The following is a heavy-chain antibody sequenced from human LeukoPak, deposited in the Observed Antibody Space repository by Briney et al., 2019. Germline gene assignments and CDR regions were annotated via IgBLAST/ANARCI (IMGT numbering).Heavy chain of an antibody. CDR1: GFTFSSYG. CDR3: ARDYHSSSWPGY. Sequence: GGSLRLSCAASGFTFSSYGMHWVRQGPGKGLEWVAVIWYDGSNKYYADSVKGRFTISRDNSKNTLYLQMNSLRAEDTAVYYCARDYHSSSWPGYWGQGTLVTVSS. J-gene: IGHJ4*02. D-gene: IGHD6-13*01. CDR2: IWYDGSNK. V-gene: IGHV3-33*01.